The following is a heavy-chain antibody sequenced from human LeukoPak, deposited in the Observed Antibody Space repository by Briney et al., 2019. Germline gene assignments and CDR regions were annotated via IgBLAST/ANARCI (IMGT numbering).Heavy chain of an antibody. CDR1: GGSISSYY. V-gene: IGHV4-59*01. J-gene: IGHJ4*02. Sequence: KASETLSLTCTVSGGSISSYYWRWIRQPPGKGLEWIEYIYYSGSTNYNPSLKSRVTISVDTSKNQFSLKLSSVTAADTAVYYCAREGYCSSTNCYNFNYWGQGTLVTVSS. D-gene: IGHD2-2*02. CDR2: IYYSGST. CDR3: AREGYCSSTNCYNFNY.